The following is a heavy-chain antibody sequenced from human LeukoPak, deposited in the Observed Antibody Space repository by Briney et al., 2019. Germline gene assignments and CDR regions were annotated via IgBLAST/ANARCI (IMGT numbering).Heavy chain of an antibody. CDR3: ARDLVGSHTGYSSGAWDY. V-gene: IGHV1-69*13. Sequence: ASVKVSCKASGGTFSSYSISWVRQAPGQGLEWMGGIIPIFDTADYAQKFQGRLTITADESTSTAYMELSSRRAEDTAVYYCARDLVGSHTGYSSGAWDYWGQGTLVTVSS. J-gene: IGHJ4*02. CDR2: IIPIFDTA. D-gene: IGHD3-9*01. CDR1: GGTFSSYS.